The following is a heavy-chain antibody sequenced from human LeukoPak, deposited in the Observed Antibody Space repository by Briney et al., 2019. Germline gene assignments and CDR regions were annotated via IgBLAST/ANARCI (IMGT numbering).Heavy chain of an antibody. V-gene: IGHV3-7*01. J-gene: IGHJ6*02. CDR2: IKQDGSEK. CDR1: GFTFSTYW. D-gene: IGHD2-15*01. CDR3: ARTAKGLFNCPRCQTYYYGMDV. Sequence: GGSLRLSCAASGFTFSTYWMSWVRQAPGKGLEWVANIKQDGSEKYYVDSVEGRFTISRDNAKNSLYLQMNSLGAQDTAVYYCARTAKGLFNCPRCQTYYYGMDVWGQGTTVTVSS.